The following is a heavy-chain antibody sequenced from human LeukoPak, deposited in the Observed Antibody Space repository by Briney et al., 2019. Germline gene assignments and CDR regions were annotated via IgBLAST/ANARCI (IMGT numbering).Heavy chain of an antibody. CDR2: ISSNGGST. Sequence: GGSLRLSCSASGFTFSNYAMHWVRQAPGKGLEYVSAISSNGGSTYYADSVKGRLTISRDNSKSTLYLQMNSLRAEDTATYYCARSPYYDILAGFYYYFDYWGQGTLVTVSS. CDR3: ARSPYYDILAGFYYYFDY. CDR1: GFTFSNYA. V-gene: IGHV3-64*04. D-gene: IGHD3-9*01. J-gene: IGHJ4*02.